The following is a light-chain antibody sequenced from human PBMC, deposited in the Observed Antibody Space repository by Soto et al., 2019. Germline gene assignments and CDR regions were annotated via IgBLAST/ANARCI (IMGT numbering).Light chain of an antibody. CDR3: QERSGWPRGT. CDR1: QSVTDF. V-gene: IGKV3-11*01. J-gene: IGKJ4*01. Sequence: EIVLTQSPVTLSLSPGERATLSCRASQSVTDFLAWYQQKPGQAPRLLIYDASNRATGIPARFSGSGSGTDFTLTISSLEPEDFAVYYCQERSGWPRGTVGGGTKVDSK. CDR2: DAS.